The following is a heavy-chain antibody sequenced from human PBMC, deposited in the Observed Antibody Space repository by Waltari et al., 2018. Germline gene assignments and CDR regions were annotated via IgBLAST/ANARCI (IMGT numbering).Heavy chain of an antibody. J-gene: IGHJ2*01. CDR1: GDYVSSSYY. Sequence: QVQLQESGPGLVKPSETLSLTCPVSGDYVSSSYYWSWIRQPPGKGLEWIGYIYYSGSANYNPSLKSRVTISVDTSKNKFSLKLNSVTAADTAVYYCARASRGSGFYYGYFDLWGRGTLVIVSS. V-gene: IGHV4-61*01. CDR3: ARASRGSGFYYGYFDL. D-gene: IGHD3-3*01. CDR2: IYYSGSA.